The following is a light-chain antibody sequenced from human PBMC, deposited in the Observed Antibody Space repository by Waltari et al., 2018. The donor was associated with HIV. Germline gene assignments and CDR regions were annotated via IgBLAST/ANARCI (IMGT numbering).Light chain of an antibody. CDR1: SSDVGGYNY. Sequence: QSALTQPASVSGSPGQSITISCTGTSSDVGGYNYVSWYLQHPGKAPKLMIYDVSNRPSGVCNRFSGSKSGNTASLTISGLQAEDEADYYCSSYTSSSTWVFGGGTKLTVL. J-gene: IGLJ3*02. CDR2: DVS. V-gene: IGLV2-14*01. CDR3: SSYTSSSTWV.